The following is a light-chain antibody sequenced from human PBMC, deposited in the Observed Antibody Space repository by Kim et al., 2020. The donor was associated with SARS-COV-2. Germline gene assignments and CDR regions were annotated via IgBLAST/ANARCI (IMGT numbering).Light chain of an antibody. J-gene: IGKJ1*01. CDR3: HQSNTLPRT. CDR1: QSIGDS. Sequence: VTPKEKVTITCRASQSIGDSIHWYQQKPDQSPKLHIKYASQSVSGVPSRFSGSGSGTDFTLTIKGLEAEDAAAYYCHQSNTLPRTFGQGTKVDIK. CDR2: YAS. V-gene: IGKV6D-21*02.